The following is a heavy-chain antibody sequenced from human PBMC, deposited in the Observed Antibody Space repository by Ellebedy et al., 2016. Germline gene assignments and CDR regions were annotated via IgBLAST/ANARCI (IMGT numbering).Heavy chain of an antibody. Sequence: SETLSLTXTVSGGSISSSSYYWGWIRQPPGKGLEWIGSIYYSGSTYYNPSLKSRVTISVDTSKNQFSLKLSSVTAADTAVYYCARGSYSSSSWYDYWGQGTLVTVSS. CDR2: IYYSGST. CDR1: GGSISSSSYY. D-gene: IGHD6-13*01. CDR3: ARGSYSSSSWYDY. V-gene: IGHV4-39*01. J-gene: IGHJ4*02.